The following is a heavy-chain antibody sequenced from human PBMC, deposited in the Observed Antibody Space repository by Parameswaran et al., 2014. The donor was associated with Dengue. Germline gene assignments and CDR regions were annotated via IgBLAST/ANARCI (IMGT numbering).Heavy chain of an antibody. J-gene: IGHJ5*02. CDR3: ARGTSYYDFWSGYSLSNWFDP. CDR2: TYYRSKWYN. V-gene: IGHV6-1*01. Sequence: WIRQSPSRGLEWLGRTYYRSKWYNDYAVSVKSRITINPDTSKNQFSLQLNSVTPEDTAVYYCARGTSYYDFWSGYSLSNWFDPWGQGTLVTVSS. D-gene: IGHD3-3*01.